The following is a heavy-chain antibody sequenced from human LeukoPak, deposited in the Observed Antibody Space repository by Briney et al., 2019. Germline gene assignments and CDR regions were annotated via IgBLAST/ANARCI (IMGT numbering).Heavy chain of an antibody. CDR2: IYYSGST. V-gene: IGHV4-39*01. CDR3: ARSTVLRYFDWLLHPFDY. D-gene: IGHD3-9*01. J-gene: IGHJ4*02. CDR1: GGSISSSSYY. Sequence: SETLSLTCTVSGGSISSSSYYWGWIRQPPGKGLEWIGSIYYSGSTYYNPSLKSRVTISVDTSKNQFSLKLSSVTAADTAVYYCARSTVLRYFDWLLHPFDYWGQGTLVTVSS.